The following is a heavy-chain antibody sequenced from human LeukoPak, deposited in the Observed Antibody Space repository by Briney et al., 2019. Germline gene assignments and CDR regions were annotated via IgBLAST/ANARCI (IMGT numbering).Heavy chain of an antibody. CDR1: GFTFSSYE. Sequence: GGSLRLSCAASGFTFSSYEMNWVRQAPGKGLEWVSYISSSGRTIYYADSVKGRFTISRDNAKSSLYLQMNSLRAEDTAVYYCARDQGLWFGELLYWFDPWGQGTLVTVSS. CDR2: ISSSGRTI. D-gene: IGHD3-10*01. V-gene: IGHV3-48*03. CDR3: ARDQGLWFGELLYWFDP. J-gene: IGHJ5*02.